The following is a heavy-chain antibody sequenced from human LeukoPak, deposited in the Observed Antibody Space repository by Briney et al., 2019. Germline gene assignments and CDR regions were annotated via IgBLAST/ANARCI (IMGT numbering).Heavy chain of an antibody. Sequence: ASVKVSCKASGYTFTSYYMHWVRQAPGQGLEWMGIINPSGGSTSYAQKFQGRVTMTRDTSTSTVYMELSSLRSEDTAVYYCARGPNGYGGYDSLGFDYWGQGTLVTVSS. CDR1: GYTFTSYY. CDR2: INPSGGST. D-gene: IGHD5-12*01. V-gene: IGHV1-46*01. J-gene: IGHJ4*02. CDR3: ARGPNGYGGYDSLGFDY.